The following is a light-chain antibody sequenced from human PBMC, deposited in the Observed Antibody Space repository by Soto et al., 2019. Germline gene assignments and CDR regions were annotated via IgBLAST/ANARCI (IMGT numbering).Light chain of an antibody. V-gene: IGLV2-14*01. J-gene: IGLJ1*01. CDR3: SSYTSSSTYV. Sequence: QSVLTQPACVSGSPGQSITISCTGTGSDVGGYDYVSWYQHHPGKAPKVMIYEVTNRPSGVSNRFSGSKSGNTASLTISGLLAEDEADYYCSSYTSSSTYVFGTGTKVTV. CDR1: GSDVGGYDY. CDR2: EVT.